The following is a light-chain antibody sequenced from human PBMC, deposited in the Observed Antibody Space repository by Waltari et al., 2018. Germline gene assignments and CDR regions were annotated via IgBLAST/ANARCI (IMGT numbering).Light chain of an antibody. J-gene: IGKJ2*01. CDR2: GAS. V-gene: IGKV3-20*01. CDR3: QHYGSSSYT. CDR1: QSISSSY. Sequence: EIVLTQSPGTLSLSPGERATLSCRASQSISSSYLAWYQQKPGQAPRLLIHGASSRATGIPDRFSGSGSGTDFTLTISRLEPEDFAVYYCQHYGSSSYTFGQGTKLEI.